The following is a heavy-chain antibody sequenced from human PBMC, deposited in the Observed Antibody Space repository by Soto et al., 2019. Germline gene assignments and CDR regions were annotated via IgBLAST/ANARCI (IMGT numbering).Heavy chain of an antibody. CDR3: ARGPRRVNTCDCLEV. CDR1: GFTFSHYP. Sequence: QVQLVESGGGVVHPGRSLRLSCAASGFTFSHYPMHWVRQAPGKGLEWVAVISFDGSTRYYADSVKGRFTISRDNSKNTLYQQMNSLITEDTAMYYCARGPRRVNTCDCLEVWGKGTTVTVSS. J-gene: IGHJ6*04. V-gene: IGHV3-30-3*01. CDR2: ISFDGSTR. D-gene: IGHD3-16*01.